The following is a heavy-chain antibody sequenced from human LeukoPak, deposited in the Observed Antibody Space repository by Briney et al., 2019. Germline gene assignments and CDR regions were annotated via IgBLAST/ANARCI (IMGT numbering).Heavy chain of an antibody. CDR2: ISYDGNNK. D-gene: IGHD2-15*01. J-gene: IGHJ4*02. V-gene: IGHV3-30*18. CDR1: GFTFSSYG. CDR3: AKADGHCSGGSCYSVDY. Sequence: PGGSLRLSCAASGFTFSSYGMHWVRQAPGKGLEWVAVISYDGNNKYYVDSVKGRFTISRDSSKDTMYLQMNSLRTEDTAVYYCAKADGHCSGGSCYSVDYWGQGTLVTVSS.